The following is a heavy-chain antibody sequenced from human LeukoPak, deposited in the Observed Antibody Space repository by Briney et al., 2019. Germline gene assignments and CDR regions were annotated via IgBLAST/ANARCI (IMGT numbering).Heavy chain of an antibody. D-gene: IGHD1-26*01. J-gene: IGHJ5*02. Sequence: SETLSLTCTVSGGSISSSSYYWGWIRQPPGKGLEWIGSIYYSGSTYYNPSLKSRVTISVDTSKNQFSLKLSSVTAADTAVYYCARSLSPPSYPWGFDPWGQGTLVTVSS. CDR3: ARSLSPPSYPWGFDP. CDR2: IYYSGST. CDR1: GGSISSSSYY. V-gene: IGHV4-39*01.